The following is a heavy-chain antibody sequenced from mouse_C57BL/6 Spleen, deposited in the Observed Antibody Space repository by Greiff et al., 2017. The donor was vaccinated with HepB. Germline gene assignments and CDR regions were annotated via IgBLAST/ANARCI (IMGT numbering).Heavy chain of an antibody. J-gene: IGHJ2*01. V-gene: IGHV5-9*01. CDR3: ARILLRSYYFDY. D-gene: IGHD1-1*01. CDR2: ISGGGGNT. CDR1: GFTFSSYT. Sequence: EVMLVESGGGLVKPGGSLKLSCAASGFTFSSYTMSWVRQTPEKRLEWVATISGGGGNTYYPDSVKGRFTISRDNAKNTLYLQMSSLRSEDTALYYCARILLRSYYFDYWGQGTTLTVSS.